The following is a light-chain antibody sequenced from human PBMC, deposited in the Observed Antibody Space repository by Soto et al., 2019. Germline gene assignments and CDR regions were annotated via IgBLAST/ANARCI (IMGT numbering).Light chain of an antibody. Sequence: EIVLTQSPGTLSLSPGERATLSCRASQSVSSSYLAWYQQKPGQAPRLLIYAASSRATGIPDRFSGSGSGTGFTLTISRLEPEDFAVYCWQQYDSSPLTFGPGTKVDIK. CDR2: AAS. J-gene: IGKJ3*01. CDR1: QSVSSSY. CDR3: QQYDSSPLT. V-gene: IGKV3-20*01.